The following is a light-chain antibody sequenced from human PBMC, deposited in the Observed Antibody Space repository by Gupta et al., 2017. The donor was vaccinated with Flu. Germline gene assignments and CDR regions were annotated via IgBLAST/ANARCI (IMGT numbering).Light chain of an antibody. CDR3: QQRSYWRT. J-gene: IGKJ1*01. Sequence: EIVLTQSPATLSLSPGERATLSCRASQMISIYLAWYQQRPGQAPRLLIYDASNRATGIPARFSGSGSGTDFTLTSSRREPEDSAVYYGQQRSYWRTFGQGTKVEIK. CDR1: QMISIY. V-gene: IGKV3-11*01. CDR2: DAS.